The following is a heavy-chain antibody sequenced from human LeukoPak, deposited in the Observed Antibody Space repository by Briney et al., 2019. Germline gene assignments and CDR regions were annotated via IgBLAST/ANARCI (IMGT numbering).Heavy chain of an antibody. Sequence: GGSQTLFCAASGFTFSNYWMHWVRQAPGKGLVWVSRINRDGRSTNYADSVKGRFTISRDNAKNSLYLQMNSLRDEDTAVYYCARDRTRLGYCSGGSCYYDFWGQGTLFTVSS. CDR3: ARDRTRLGYCSGGSCYYDF. CDR2: INRDGRST. J-gene: IGHJ4*02. D-gene: IGHD2-15*01. V-gene: IGHV3-74*01. CDR1: GFTFSNYW.